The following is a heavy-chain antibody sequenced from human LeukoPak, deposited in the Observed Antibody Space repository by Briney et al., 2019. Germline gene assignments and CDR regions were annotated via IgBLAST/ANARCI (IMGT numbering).Heavy chain of an antibody. CDR3: AKDRGGRRYYYYYYMDV. CDR2: ISGSGGST. D-gene: IGHD3-10*01. CDR1: GFTFSSYA. V-gene: IGHV3-23*01. J-gene: IGHJ6*03. Sequence: GGSLRLPCAVSGFTFSSYAMSWVRQAPGKGLEGVSAISGSGGSTYYADSVKGRFTISRDNSKNTLYLQMNSLRAEDTAVYYCAKDRGGRRYYYYYYMDVWGKGTTVTVSS.